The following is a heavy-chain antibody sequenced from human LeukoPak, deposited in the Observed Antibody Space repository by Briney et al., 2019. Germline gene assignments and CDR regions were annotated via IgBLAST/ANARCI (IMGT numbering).Heavy chain of an antibody. Sequence: SETLSLTCTVSGGSISSYHWSWIRQPPGKGLEWIGYIYYSGRTNYNPSLKSRVTISVDTSKNQFSLKLSSVTAADTAVYYCARSLLFIAATGTGAFDIWGQGTMVTVS. V-gene: IGHV4-59*08. CDR1: GGSISSYH. D-gene: IGHD6-13*01. CDR2: IYYSGRT. J-gene: IGHJ3*02. CDR3: ARSLLFIAATGTGAFDI.